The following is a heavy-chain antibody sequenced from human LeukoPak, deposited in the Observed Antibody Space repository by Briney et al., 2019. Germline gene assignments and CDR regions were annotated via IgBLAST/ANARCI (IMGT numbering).Heavy chain of an antibody. D-gene: IGHD2-2*01. V-gene: IGHV4-39*01. CDR1: GGSISSSSYY. J-gene: IGHJ4*02. CDR3: ARRGVVVPAAIDY. Sequence: SETLSLTCTVSGGSISSSSYYWGWIRQPPGNGLEWIGSIYYSGSTYYNPSLKSRVTISVDTSKNQFSLKLSSVTAADTAVYYCARRGVVVPAAIDYWGQGTLVTVSS. CDR2: IYYSGST.